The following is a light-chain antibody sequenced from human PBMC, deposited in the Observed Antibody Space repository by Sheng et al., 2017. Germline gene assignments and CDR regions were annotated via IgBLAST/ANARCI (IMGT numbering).Light chain of an antibody. CDR2: DVY. CDR3: LVTYSGSRV. V-gene: IGLV7-46*01. J-gene: IGLJ2*01. CDR1: TGAVTSGHY. Sequence: QAVVTQEPSLTVSPGGTVTLTCGSSTGAVTSGHYPYWFQQKPGQAPRTLIYDVYNKHSWTLAGSQAPSLGRKTALDPFRVAQPEDEAEYYCLVTYSGSRVFGGGTKLTVL.